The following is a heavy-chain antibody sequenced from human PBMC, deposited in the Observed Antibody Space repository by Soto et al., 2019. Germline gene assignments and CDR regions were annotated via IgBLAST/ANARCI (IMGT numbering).Heavy chain of an antibody. D-gene: IGHD4-4*01. Sequence: GGSLRLSCAASGLTFSNVWMNWVRQAPGKGLEWVGRIKSRSDGSTTDYAAPVKGRFTISRDDSKNTLYLQMNSLRAEDTAVYYCAKETYSNYPPSYYYYYYGMDVWGQGTTVTVSS. V-gene: IGHV3-15*07. CDR2: IKSRSDGSTT. J-gene: IGHJ6*02. CDR3: AKETYSNYPPSYYYYYYGMDV. CDR1: GLTFSNVW.